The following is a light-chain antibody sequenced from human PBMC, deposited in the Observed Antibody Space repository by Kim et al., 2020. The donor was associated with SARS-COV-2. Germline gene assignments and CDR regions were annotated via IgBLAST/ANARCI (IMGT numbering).Light chain of an antibody. V-gene: IGKV3-20*01. Sequence: LSLGERGTLSCRASQNIRTNFLAWYQQKPGQSPRLLRYVASTRATGIPDRFSGSGSGTDFTLTIDRVEPEDSAVYYCQQYGDSITFGGGTKVDIK. CDR2: VAS. CDR1: QNIRTNF. J-gene: IGKJ4*01. CDR3: QQYGDSIT.